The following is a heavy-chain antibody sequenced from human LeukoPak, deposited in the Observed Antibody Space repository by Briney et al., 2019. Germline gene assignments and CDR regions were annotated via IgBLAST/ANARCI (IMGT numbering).Heavy chain of an antibody. CDR2: ISSTSTII. J-gene: IGHJ4*02. D-gene: IGHD1-26*01. V-gene: IGHV3-48*01. CDR1: RFTFRDSR. Sequence: GSLRLPCAAPRFTFRDSRLNWVRQAPGKGLEGISHISSTSTIIYYADSVKGRFTISRDNAKNSMYLQMNSLRAEDTALYYCAKDIGWELSYFDYWGQGTLVTVSS. CDR3: AKDIGWELSYFDY.